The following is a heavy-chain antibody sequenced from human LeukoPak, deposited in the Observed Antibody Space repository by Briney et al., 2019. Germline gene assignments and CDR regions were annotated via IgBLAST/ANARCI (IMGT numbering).Heavy chain of an antibody. CDR2: ISWNSGSI. CDR1: GFTFDDYA. J-gene: IGHJ4*02. D-gene: IGHD4-17*01. Sequence: GGSLRLSCAASGFTFDDYAMHWVRQAPGKGLEWVSGISWNSGSIGYADSVKGRFTISRDNSKNSLYLQMNGLRTEDTALYYCAKGADSGDYTSFDYWGQGTLVTVSS. V-gene: IGHV3-9*01. CDR3: AKGADSGDYTSFDY.